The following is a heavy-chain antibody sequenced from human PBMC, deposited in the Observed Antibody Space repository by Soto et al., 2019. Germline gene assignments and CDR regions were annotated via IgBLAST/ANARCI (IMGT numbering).Heavy chain of an antibody. CDR1: GGSFGNSA. CDR2: FIPVYRTL. D-gene: IGHD2-15*01. V-gene: IGHV1-69*06. J-gene: IGHJ6*02. CDR3: ARGIGGSQAYYYYGMDV. Sequence: SVKVSCKASGGSFGNSAINWVRQTPGQGLEWLGGFIPVYRTLNYAQKFQGRVTITADKSTSTAYMELSSLRSEDTAVYYCARGIGGSQAYYYYGMDVWGQGTTVTVSS.